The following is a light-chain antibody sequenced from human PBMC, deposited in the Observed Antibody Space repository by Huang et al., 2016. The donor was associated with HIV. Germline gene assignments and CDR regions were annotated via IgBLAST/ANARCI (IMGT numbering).Light chain of an antibody. J-gene: IGKJ2*01. CDR2: DAS. V-gene: IGKV3-15*01. Sequence: DTVMTQTPATLSVSPGARATLSCRASQSVDTKLAWFQQKPGQAPRHLMHDASTRATGIPARFSGSGSGTELTLTISSLQSEDFAVYYCQQYNNWPYTFGQGTKLEIK. CDR1: QSVDTK. CDR3: QQYNNWPYT.